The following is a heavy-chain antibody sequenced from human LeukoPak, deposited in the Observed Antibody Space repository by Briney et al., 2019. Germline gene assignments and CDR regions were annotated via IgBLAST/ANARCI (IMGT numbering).Heavy chain of an antibody. CDR1: GFTFSSYE. D-gene: IGHD3-10*01. CDR3: ARFHLVWFASLDV. Sequence: PGGSLRLSCAASGFTFSSYEMTWVRQAPGKGLEWVSYIKGGGSPIYYADSVKGRFTISRDNAKNSLYLQMNSLRAEDTAVYYCARFHLVWFASLDVWGQGTTVIASS. CDR2: IKGGGSPI. V-gene: IGHV3-48*03. J-gene: IGHJ6*02.